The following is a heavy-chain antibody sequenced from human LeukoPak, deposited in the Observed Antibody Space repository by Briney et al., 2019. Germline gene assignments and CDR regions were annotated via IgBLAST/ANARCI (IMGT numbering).Heavy chain of an antibody. CDR3: ARGQALYSSSWYYFDY. CDR1: GGSFSGYY. Sequence: EPSETLSLTCAVYGGSFSGYYWSWIRQPPGKGLEWIGEINHSGSTNYNPSLKSRVTISVDTSKNRFSLKLSSVTAADTAVYYCARGQALYSSSWYYFDYWGQGTLVTVSS. D-gene: IGHD6-13*01. CDR2: INHSGST. J-gene: IGHJ4*02. V-gene: IGHV4-34*01.